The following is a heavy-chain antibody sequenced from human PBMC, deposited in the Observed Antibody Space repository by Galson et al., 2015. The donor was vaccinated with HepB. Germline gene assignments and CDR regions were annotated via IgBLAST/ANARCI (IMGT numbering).Heavy chain of an antibody. Sequence: SLRLSCAASGFTFSSYGMHWVRQAPGKGLEWVAVIWYDGSNKYYADSVKGRFTISRDNSKNTLYLQMNSLRAEDTAVYYCARALTAYCGGDCYVDYWGQGTLVTVSS. CDR3: ARALTAYCGGDCYVDY. D-gene: IGHD2-21*02. CDR1: GFTFSSYG. V-gene: IGHV3-33*08. J-gene: IGHJ4*02. CDR2: IWYDGSNK.